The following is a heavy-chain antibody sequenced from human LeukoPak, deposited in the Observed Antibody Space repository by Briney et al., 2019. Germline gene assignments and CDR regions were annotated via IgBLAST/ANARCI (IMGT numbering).Heavy chain of an antibody. D-gene: IGHD4-17*01. Sequence: GGSLRISCTASGFTFSGYSMNWIRQAPGKGLEWVSSFGTRSTSIYHADSVKGRFTISRDTSKNTLYLQINSLSVEDTAVYYCIVFGDSNHWGQGTLVTVSS. CDR1: GFTFSGYS. CDR2: FGTRSTSI. V-gene: IGHV3-21*04. CDR3: IVFGDSNH. J-gene: IGHJ5*02.